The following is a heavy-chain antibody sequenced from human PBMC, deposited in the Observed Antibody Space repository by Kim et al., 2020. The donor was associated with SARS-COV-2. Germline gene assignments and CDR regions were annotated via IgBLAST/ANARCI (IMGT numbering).Heavy chain of an antibody. V-gene: IGHV3-21*01. CDR3: ARDIVVVPAAIQDDAFDI. J-gene: IGHJ3*02. CDR2: ISSSSSYI. D-gene: IGHD2-2*01. Sequence: GGSLRLSCAASGFTFSSYSMNWVRQAPGKGLEWVSSISSSSSYIYYADSVKGRFTISRDNAKNSLYLQMNSLRAEDTAVYYCARDIVVVPAAIQDDAFDIWGQGTMVTVSS. CDR1: GFTFSSYS.